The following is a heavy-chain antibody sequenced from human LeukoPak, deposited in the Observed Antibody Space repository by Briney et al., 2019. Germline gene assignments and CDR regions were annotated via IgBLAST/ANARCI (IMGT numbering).Heavy chain of an antibody. J-gene: IGHJ4*02. CDR3: ARSYSSSLFDY. Sequence: SVKVSCKASGGTFSSYAISWVRQAPGQGLEWMGRIIPILGIANYAQKFQGRVTITADKSTSTAYMELSSLGSEDTAVYYCARSYSSSLFDYWGQGTLVTVSS. CDR2: IIPILGIA. D-gene: IGHD6-13*01. CDR1: GGTFSSYA. V-gene: IGHV1-69*04.